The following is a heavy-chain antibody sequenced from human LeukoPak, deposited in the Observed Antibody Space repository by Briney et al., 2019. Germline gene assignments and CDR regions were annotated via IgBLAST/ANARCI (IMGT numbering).Heavy chain of an antibody. CDR2: INSDGSST. V-gene: IGHV3-74*01. D-gene: IGHD2-2*01. CDR3: AKDGESTGDYFDY. CDR1: GFTFSSYW. Sequence: GGSLRLSCAASGFTFSSYWMHWVRQAPGKGLVWVSRINSDGSSTSYADSVKGRFTISRDNSKNTLYLQMNSLRAEDTAVYYCAKDGESTGDYFDYWGQGTLVTVSS. J-gene: IGHJ4*02.